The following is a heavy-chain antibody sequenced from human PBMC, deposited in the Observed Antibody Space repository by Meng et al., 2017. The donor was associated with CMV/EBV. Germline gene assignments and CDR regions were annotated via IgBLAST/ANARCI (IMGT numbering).Heavy chain of an antibody. CDR2: INHSGST. CDR1: GGSFSGYY. V-gene: IGHV4-34*01. D-gene: IGHD1-14*01. CDR3: ARGLGRKPHYYYYYGMDV. J-gene: IGHJ6*02. Sequence: SETLSLTCAVYGGSFSGYYWSWIRQPPGKGLEWIGEINHSGSTNYNPSLKSRVTMSVDTSKNQFSLKLSSVTAADTAVYYCARGLGRKPHYYYYYGMDVWGQGTTVTVSS.